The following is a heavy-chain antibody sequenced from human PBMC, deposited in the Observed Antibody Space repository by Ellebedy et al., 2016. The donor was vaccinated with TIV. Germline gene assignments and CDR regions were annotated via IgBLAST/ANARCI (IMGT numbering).Heavy chain of an antibody. J-gene: IGHJ4*01. D-gene: IGHD4-17*01. Sequence: GESLKISXGASGFIFDDFTMHWVRQSPGKGLEWVSLITWDGRKTSYSDSVRGRFIISRDNTRNSVFLQMDGLKADDSALYYCSKDAGFGDYVAGSWGHGTLVTVSS. CDR1: GFIFDDFT. V-gene: IGHV3-43*01. CDR2: ITWDGRKT. CDR3: SKDAGFGDYVAGS.